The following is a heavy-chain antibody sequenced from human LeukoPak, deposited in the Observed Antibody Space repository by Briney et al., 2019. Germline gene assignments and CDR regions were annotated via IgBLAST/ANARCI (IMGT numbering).Heavy chain of an antibody. Sequence: GGSLRLSCAASGFTFSSYAMSWVRQAPGKGLEWVAVISYDGSNKYYADSVKGRFTISRDNSKNTLYLQMNSLRAEDTAVYYCAKGVRYAYYYDSSGYYHFDYWGQGTLVTVSS. CDR3: AKGVRYAYYYDSSGYYHFDY. V-gene: IGHV3-30-3*01. CDR2: ISYDGSNK. D-gene: IGHD3-22*01. CDR1: GFTFSSYA. J-gene: IGHJ4*02.